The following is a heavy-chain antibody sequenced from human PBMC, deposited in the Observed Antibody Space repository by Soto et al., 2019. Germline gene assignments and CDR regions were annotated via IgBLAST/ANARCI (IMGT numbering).Heavy chain of an antibody. J-gene: IGHJ4*02. CDR3: AREGSDYSSYFDY. D-gene: IGHD4-17*01. CDR2: IKQDGSEK. CDR1: GFTFSSYW. Sequence: GGSLRLSCAASGFTFSSYWMSWVRQAPGKGLEWVANIKQDGSEKYYVDSVKGRFTISRDNAKNSLYLQMNSLRAEDTAVYYCAREGSDYSSYFDYWGQGTLVTVSS. V-gene: IGHV3-7*01.